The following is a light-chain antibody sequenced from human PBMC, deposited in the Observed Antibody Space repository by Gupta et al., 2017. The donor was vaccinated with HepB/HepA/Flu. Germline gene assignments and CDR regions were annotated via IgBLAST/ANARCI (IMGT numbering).Light chain of an antibody. J-gene: IGKJ1*01. CDR2: WAA. CDR1: HSVLYSSNNKNY. CDR3: QQYYYCPPWT. V-gene: IGKV4-1*01. Sequence: DIVMTQSPESLAVSLGERATINCKSTHSVLYSSNNKNYLGWYQQKPGQPPKLLIYWAAARESGVPDRFSGSWSGTNFTLTISNLQAEDVAVYYCQQYYYCPPWTFGQGTKVEIK.